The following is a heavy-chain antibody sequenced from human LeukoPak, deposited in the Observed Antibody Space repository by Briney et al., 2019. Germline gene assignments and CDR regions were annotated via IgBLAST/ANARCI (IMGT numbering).Heavy chain of an antibody. V-gene: IGHV3-21*01. J-gene: IGHJ4*02. D-gene: IGHD1-20*01. CDR1: GFTFSSYS. Sequence: PGGSLRLSCAASGFTFSSYSMNWVRQAPGKGLEWVSSISSISSYIYYAVSVKGRFTSSRDNANNSLYLQMNTLRAEDTAVYYCARDDVTGTSYWGQGTLVTVSS. CDR3: ARDDVTGTSY. CDR2: ISSISSYI.